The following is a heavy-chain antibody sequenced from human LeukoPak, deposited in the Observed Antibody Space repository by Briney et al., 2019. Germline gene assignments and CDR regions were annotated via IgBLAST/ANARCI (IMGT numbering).Heavy chain of an antibody. J-gene: IGHJ3*02. CDR3: ARDYLYQLLYTWTHSDAFDI. CDR2: INPDGSEK. Sequence: GGSLRLSCAASGFTFSSYWMSWVRQAPGKGLEWEANINPDGSEKYYVDSVKGRFTISRDNAKNSLYLQMNSLRAEDTAVYYCARDYLYQLLYTWTHSDAFDIWGQGTMVTVSS. CDR1: GFTFSSYW. D-gene: IGHD2-2*02. V-gene: IGHV3-7*01.